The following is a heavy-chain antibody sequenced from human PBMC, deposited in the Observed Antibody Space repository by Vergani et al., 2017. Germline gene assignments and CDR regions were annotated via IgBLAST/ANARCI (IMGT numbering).Heavy chain of an antibody. D-gene: IGHD5-12*01. Sequence: EVDLVESGGGLAQPGGSLRLSCEASGITFWKFGMHWVRQGPGKGLEWVSGISWNSGAVDYADSVRGRFTISRDNAKNSLFLEMNSLRFEDTAVYFCTKGSVYYHDSAGHGYDPYTGFDRWGQGTLVTVCS. CDR3: TKGSVYYHDSAGHGYDPYTGFDR. CDR2: ISWNSGAV. V-gene: IGHV3-9*01. CDR1: GITFWKFG. J-gene: IGHJ3*01.